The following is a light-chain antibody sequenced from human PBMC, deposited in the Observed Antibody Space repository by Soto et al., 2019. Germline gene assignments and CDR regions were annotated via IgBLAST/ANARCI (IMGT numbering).Light chain of an antibody. Sequence: LTQPHSVSESPGKTVTISCTHSSGSIASNYVQWYQQRPGSAPTTVIYEDNQRPSGVPDRFSGSIDSSSNSASLTISGLKTEDEADYYCQSYDSSNQVFGGGTKLTVL. J-gene: IGLJ2*01. CDR1: SGSIASNY. CDR2: EDN. V-gene: IGLV6-57*04. CDR3: QSYDSSNQV.